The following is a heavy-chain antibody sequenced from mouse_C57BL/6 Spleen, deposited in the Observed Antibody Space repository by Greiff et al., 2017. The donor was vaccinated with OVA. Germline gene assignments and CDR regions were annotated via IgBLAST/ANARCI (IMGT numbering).Heavy chain of an antibody. D-gene: IGHD1-1*01. CDR2: IDPSDSYT. CDR1: GYTFTSYW. Sequence: QVQLQQPGAELVKPGASVKLSCKASGYTFTSYWMQWVKQRPGQGLEWIGEIDPSDSYTNYNQKFKGKATLTVETSSSTAYMQLSSLTSEDSAVYYCARCPFYGSSYEGAMDYWGQGTSVTVSS. J-gene: IGHJ4*01. CDR3: ARCPFYGSSYEGAMDY. V-gene: IGHV1-50*01.